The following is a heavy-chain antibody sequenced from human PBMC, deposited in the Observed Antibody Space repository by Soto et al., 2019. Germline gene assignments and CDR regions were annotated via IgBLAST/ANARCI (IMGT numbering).Heavy chain of an antibody. CDR2: IYHSGPT. Sequence: SETLSLTCTVSGGSIVSVGYYWSWIRQHPEKGLEWMGYIYHSGPTTYNPSLKSRITMSVDTSKYQFSLNLSSVTAADTAVYYCASSQRGSYFDYWGQGTLVTVSS. V-gene: IGHV4-31*03. CDR1: GGSIVSVGYY. CDR3: ASSQRGSYFDY. D-gene: IGHD5-12*01. J-gene: IGHJ4*02.